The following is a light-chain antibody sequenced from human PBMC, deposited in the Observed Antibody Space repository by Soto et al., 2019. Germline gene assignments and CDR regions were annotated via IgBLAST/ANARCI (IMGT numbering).Light chain of an antibody. CDR2: GAS. CDR3: QQYDSSPAT. V-gene: IGKV3-20*01. CDR1: QSVSSSY. Sequence: EIVLTQSPGTLSLSPGERATLSCRASQSVSSSYLAWYQQKPGQAPRLLIYGASVRATGIPDRFSGGGSGTDFSLTISRLEPKDFAVFYCQQYDSSPATFGQGTKV. J-gene: IGKJ1*01.